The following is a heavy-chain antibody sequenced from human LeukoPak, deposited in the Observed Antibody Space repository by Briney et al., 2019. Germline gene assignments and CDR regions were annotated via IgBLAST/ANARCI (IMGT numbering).Heavy chain of an antibody. CDR3: TTVGEQWPHFDY. D-gene: IGHD6-19*01. V-gene: IGHV3-33*01. CDR1: GFTFSSYG. J-gene: IGHJ4*02. CDR2: IWYDGSNK. Sequence: GGSLRLSCAASGFTFSSYGMHWVRQAPGKGLEWVALIWYDGSNKYYADSVKGRFTISRDNSKNTLYLQMNSLRAEDTAVYYCTTVGEQWPHFDYWGQGTLVTVSS.